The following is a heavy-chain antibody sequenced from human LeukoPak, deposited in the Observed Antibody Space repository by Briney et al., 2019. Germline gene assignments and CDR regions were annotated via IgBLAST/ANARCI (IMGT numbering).Heavy chain of an antibody. D-gene: IGHD3-10*01. Sequence: ASVKVSCKASGGTFSSYAISWVRQAPGQGLEWMGRIIPILGIANYAQKFQGRVTITADKSTSTAYMELSSLRSEDTAVYYCAREGGRLLWFGEFDYYFDYWGQGTLVTVSS. V-gene: IGHV1-69*04. CDR2: IIPILGIA. CDR1: GGTFSSYA. J-gene: IGHJ4*02. CDR3: AREGGRLLWFGEFDYYFDY.